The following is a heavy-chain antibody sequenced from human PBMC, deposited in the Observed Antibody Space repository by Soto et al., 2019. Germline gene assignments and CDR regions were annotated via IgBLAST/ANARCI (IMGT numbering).Heavy chain of an antibody. CDR3: ARLGCSSTSCYYYGMDV. Sequence: GESLKISCKGSGYSFTSYWIGWVRQMPGKGLEWMGIIYPGDSDTRYSPSFQGQVTISADKSISTAYLQWSSLKASDTAMYYCARLGCSSTSCYYYGMDVWGQGTTVTVSS. J-gene: IGHJ6*02. CDR2: IYPGDSDT. CDR1: GYSFTSYW. D-gene: IGHD2-2*01. V-gene: IGHV5-51*01.